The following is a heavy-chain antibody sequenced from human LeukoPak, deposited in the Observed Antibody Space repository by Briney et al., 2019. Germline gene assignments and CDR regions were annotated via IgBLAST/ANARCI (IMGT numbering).Heavy chain of an antibody. CDR3: ASGSPYYYDSSGLLYHFDY. J-gene: IGHJ4*02. CDR2: ISAYNGNT. D-gene: IGHD3-22*01. Sequence: GASVKVSCKASGYTFTSYVISWVRQAPGQGLEWMGWISAYNGNTNYAQKLQGRVTMTTDTSTSTAYMELRSLRSDDTAVYYCASGSPYYYDSSGLLYHFDYWGQGTLVTVSS. V-gene: IGHV1-18*01. CDR1: GYTFTSYV.